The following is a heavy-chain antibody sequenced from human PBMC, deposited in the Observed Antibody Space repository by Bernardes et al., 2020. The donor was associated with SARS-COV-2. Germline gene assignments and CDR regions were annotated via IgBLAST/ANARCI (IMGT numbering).Heavy chain of an antibody. CDR1: GGSISSSSYY. V-gene: IGHV4-39*01. D-gene: IGHD6-19*01. CDR3: ARPDSSGWYFPTFLDI. J-gene: IGHJ3*02. CDR2: IYYSGST. Sequence: SETLSLTCTVSGGSISSSSYYWGWIRQPPGKGLEWIGSIYYSGSTYYNPSLKSRVTISVDTSKNQFSLKLSSVTAADTAVYYCARPDSSGWYFPTFLDIWGQGTMVTVSS.